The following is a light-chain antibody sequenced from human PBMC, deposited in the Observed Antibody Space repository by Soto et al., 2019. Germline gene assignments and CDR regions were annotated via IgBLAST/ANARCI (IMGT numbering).Light chain of an antibody. Sequence: QSVQTQPASVSGSPGQSITISCTGTSSDVGSYNLVSWYQQHPGKAPKLMIYEVSKRPSGVSNRFSGSKSGNTASLTISGLQAEDEADYCCCSYAGSSTHYVFGTGTKVTVL. CDR2: EVS. CDR3: CSYAGSSTHYV. V-gene: IGLV2-23*02. J-gene: IGLJ1*01. CDR1: SSDVGSYNL.